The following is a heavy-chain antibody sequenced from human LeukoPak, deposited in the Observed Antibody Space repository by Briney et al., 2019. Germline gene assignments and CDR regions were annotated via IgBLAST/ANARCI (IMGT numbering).Heavy chain of an antibody. CDR2: ISAYNDNT. D-gene: IGHD5-18*01. Sequence: ASVKVSCKASGYTFTSYGISWVRQAPGQGLAWMGWISAYNDNTNSAQKFQGRVTMTTDTSTSTAYMELRSLRSDDTAVYYCARHTATVTYSFDYWGQGTLVTVSS. CDR1: GYTFTSYG. J-gene: IGHJ4*02. V-gene: IGHV1-18*01. CDR3: ARHTATVTYSFDY.